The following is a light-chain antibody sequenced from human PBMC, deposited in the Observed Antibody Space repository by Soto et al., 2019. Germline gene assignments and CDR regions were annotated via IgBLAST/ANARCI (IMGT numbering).Light chain of an antibody. Sequence: QSVLTQPASVSGSPGQSITISCTGTSSDVGGYNYVSWYQQHPGKAPKLMIYEVSNRPSGVSNRFSGSKSGNTASLTISGLQAEDEADYYCSSYTSRSPLVVFGGGTKLTVL. V-gene: IGLV2-14*01. CDR3: SSYTSRSPLVV. CDR2: EVS. J-gene: IGLJ2*01. CDR1: SSDVGGYNY.